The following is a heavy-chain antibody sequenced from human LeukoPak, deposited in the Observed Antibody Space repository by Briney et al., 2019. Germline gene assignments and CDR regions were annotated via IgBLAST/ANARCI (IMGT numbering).Heavy chain of an antibody. J-gene: IGHJ4*02. V-gene: IGHV3-23*01. CDR1: GFTFGSYA. CDR2: ISGSGGSI. D-gene: IGHD6-6*01. Sequence: GGSLRLSCEASGFTFGSYAMTWVRQTPGKGPEWLSGISGSGGSIYYADSVKGRFTISRDNSKNTLYLQMNSLRAEDTAVYYCAKDPDLSSAGYYWGQGTLVTVSS. CDR3: AKDPDLSSAGYY.